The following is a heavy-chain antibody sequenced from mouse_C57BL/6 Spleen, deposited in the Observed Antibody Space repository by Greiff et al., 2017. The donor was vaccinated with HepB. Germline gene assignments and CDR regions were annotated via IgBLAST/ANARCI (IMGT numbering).Heavy chain of an antibody. CDR3: ARRPGYYGSSYDAMDH. Sequence: EVQLQESGGGLVQPGGSLKLSCAASGFTFSDYGMAWVRQAPRKGPEWVAFISNLAYSIYYADTVTGRFTISRENAKNTLYLEMSSLRSEDTAMYYCARRPGYYGSSYDAMDHWGQGTSVTVSS. D-gene: IGHD1-1*01. CDR2: ISNLAYSI. V-gene: IGHV5-15*01. CDR1: GFTFSDYG. J-gene: IGHJ4*01.